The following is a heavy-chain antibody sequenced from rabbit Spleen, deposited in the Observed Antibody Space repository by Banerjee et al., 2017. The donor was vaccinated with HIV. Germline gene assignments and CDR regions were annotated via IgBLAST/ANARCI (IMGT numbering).Heavy chain of an antibody. CDR3: VRGASSSGYYSL. CDR2: IDPVFGIT. CDR1: GFTLSSYY. D-gene: IGHD1-1*01. V-gene: IGHV1S7*01. Sequence: HLKESGGGLVQPGGSLKLSCKASGFTLSSYYMNWVRQAPGKGLEWIGYIDPVFGITYYASWVNGRFSISSHNAQNTLYLQLNSLTAADMATYFCVRGASSSGYYSLWGPGTLVTVS. J-gene: IGHJ4*01.